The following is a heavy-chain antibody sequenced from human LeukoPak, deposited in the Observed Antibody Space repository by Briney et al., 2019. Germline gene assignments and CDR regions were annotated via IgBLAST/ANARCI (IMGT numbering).Heavy chain of an antibody. CDR1: GFTFSTYA. J-gene: IGHJ4*02. D-gene: IGHD3-16*01. Sequence: GRSLRLSCAASGFTFSTYAMHWFRQAPAKGLEWVAVMSYDGGTQYYADSVKGRFTISRDNSKNTLYLQLNSLRAEDTAVYYCMRGGTDDYWGQGTLVTVSS. CDR3: MRGGTDDY. V-gene: IGHV3-30*01. CDR2: MSYDGGTQ.